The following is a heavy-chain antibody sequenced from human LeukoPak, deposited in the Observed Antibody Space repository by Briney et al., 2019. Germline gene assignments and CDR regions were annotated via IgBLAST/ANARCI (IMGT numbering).Heavy chain of an antibody. CDR2: ISAYNGNT. CDR1: GYTFTSYG. D-gene: IGHD3-10*01. Sequence: ASVKVSCKASGYTFTSYGISWVRQAPGQGLEWMGWISAYNGNTNYAQKLQGRVTMTTDTSTSTAYMELRSLRSDDTAVYYCAGVGSGSYIPLPNSGVDYWGQGTLVTVSS. V-gene: IGHV1-18*01. CDR3: AGVGSGSYIPLPNSGVDY. J-gene: IGHJ4*02.